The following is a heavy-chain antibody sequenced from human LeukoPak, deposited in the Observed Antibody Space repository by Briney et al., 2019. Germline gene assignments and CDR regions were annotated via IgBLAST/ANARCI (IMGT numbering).Heavy chain of an antibody. Sequence: PGGSLRLSCAASGFTFSSYEMNWVRQAPGKGLEWVSYISSSGSTIYYADSVKGPFTISRDNAKNSLYLQMNSVRAEDTAVYYCARDLLAVGYCSGGSCYSKFDYWGQGTLVTVSS. D-gene: IGHD2-15*01. CDR3: ARDLLAVGYCSGGSCYSKFDY. J-gene: IGHJ4*02. V-gene: IGHV3-48*03. CDR1: GFTFSSYE. CDR2: ISSSGSTI.